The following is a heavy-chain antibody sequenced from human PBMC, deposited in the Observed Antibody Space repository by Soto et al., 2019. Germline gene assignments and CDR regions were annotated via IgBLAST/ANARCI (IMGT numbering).Heavy chain of an antibody. CDR3: ARDREEGDFWSGYEYYFDY. V-gene: IGHV3-7*01. CDR2: IKQDGSEK. Sequence: PGGSLRLSCAASGFTFSSYWMSWVRQAPGKGLEWVANIKQDGSEKYYVDSVKGRFTISRDNAKNSLYLQMNSLRAEDTAVYYCARDREEGDFWSGYEYYFDYWGQGTLVTVSS. D-gene: IGHD3-3*01. CDR1: GFTFSSYW. J-gene: IGHJ4*02.